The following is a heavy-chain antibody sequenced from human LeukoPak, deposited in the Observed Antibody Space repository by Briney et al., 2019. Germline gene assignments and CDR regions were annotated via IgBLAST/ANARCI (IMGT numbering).Heavy chain of an antibody. CDR2: IYYSGST. CDR3: ARGSSWYHY. J-gene: IGHJ4*02. CDR1: GGSISSYY. D-gene: IGHD6-13*01. V-gene: IGHV4-59*01. Sequence: SETLSLTCTVSGGSISSYYWSWLRQPPGKGLEWIGYIYYSGSTNYNPSLKSRVTISVDTSKNQFSLKLSSVTAADTAVYYCARGSSWYHYWGQGTLVTVSS.